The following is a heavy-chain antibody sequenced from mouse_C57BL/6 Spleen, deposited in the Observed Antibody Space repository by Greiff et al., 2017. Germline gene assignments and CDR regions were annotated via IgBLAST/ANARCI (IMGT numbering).Heavy chain of an antibody. CDR1: GYSITSGYD. CDR2: ISYNGST. J-gene: IGHJ2*01. V-gene: IGHV3-1*01. Sequence: EVQLVESGPGMVKPSQSLSLTCTVTGYSITSGYDWHWIRHFPGNKLEWMGYISYNGSTNYNPSLKSRISITPDTSKNHCFLKLNSVTTEDTATYYCARANWDYFDYWGQGTTLTVSS. CDR3: ARANWDYFDY. D-gene: IGHD4-1*01.